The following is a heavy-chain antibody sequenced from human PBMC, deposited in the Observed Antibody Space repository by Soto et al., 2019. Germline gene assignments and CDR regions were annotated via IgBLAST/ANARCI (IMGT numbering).Heavy chain of an antibody. CDR3: AKWKTYYDFWSGYYTGDY. D-gene: IGHD3-3*01. Sequence: GGSLRLSCAASGFTFSSYAMIWVRQAPGKGLEWVSAISGSGGSTYYADSVKGRFTISRDNSKNTLYLQMNSLRAEDTAVYYCAKWKTYYDFWSGYYTGDYWGQGTLVTVSS. CDR2: ISGSGGST. V-gene: IGHV3-23*01. CDR1: GFTFSSYA. J-gene: IGHJ4*02.